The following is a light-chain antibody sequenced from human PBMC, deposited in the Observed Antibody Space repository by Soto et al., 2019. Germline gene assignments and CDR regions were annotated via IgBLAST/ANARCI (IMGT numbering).Light chain of an antibody. J-gene: IGLJ3*02. CDR3: CSYAGSTTWV. V-gene: IGLV2-23*01. CDR1: SSDVGGQKL. Sequence: HSVLTQPASVSGSPGQSITISCTGTSSDVGGQKLVSWYQQHPGKAPKVLLYEGSERPSGVSDRFSGSKSGNTASLTISGLQAEDEADYYCCSYAGSTTWVFGGGTKVTVL. CDR2: EGS.